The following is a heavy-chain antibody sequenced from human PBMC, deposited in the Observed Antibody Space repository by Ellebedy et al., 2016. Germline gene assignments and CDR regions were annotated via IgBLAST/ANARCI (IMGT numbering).Heavy chain of an antibody. Sequence: GGSLRLSXVGSGFSFSDYNMNWVRQAPGKRLEWLSYISSSSSTIWYADSVKGRFTVSRDNAKNSLYLQMNSLRDEDSAVYYCTRGGLDNSFDVWGQGTMVTVS. V-gene: IGHV3-48*02. D-gene: IGHD3-16*01. CDR1: GFSFSDYN. J-gene: IGHJ3*01. CDR2: ISSSSSTI. CDR3: TRGGLDNSFDV.